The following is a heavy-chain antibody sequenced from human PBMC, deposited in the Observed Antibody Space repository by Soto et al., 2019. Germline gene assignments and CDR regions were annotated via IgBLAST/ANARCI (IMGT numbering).Heavy chain of an antibody. Sequence: SETLSLTCTVSGDSMTYSYWSWIRQHPGKGLEWIGYIYYSGSTYYNPSLKSRVTISVDTSKNQFSLKLSSVTAADTAVYYCARGDYGGNSGYWGQGTLVTVSS. CDR2: IYYSGST. CDR3: ARGDYGGNSGY. V-gene: IGHV4-31*03. CDR1: GDSMTYSY. D-gene: IGHD4-17*01. J-gene: IGHJ4*02.